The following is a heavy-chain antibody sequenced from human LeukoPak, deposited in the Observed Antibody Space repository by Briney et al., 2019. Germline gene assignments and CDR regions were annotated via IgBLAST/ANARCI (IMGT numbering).Heavy chain of an antibody. J-gene: IGHJ3*02. V-gene: IGHV4-59*11. D-gene: IGHD5-18*01. CDR3: ARRSNTDRAGDAFDM. CDR2: IYESGTT. Sequence: PSETLSLTCTVSVGSINGHDGSWIRQPRGKGLEWIGYIYESGTTRYNPSRNGRVTLSKDPSKNQSSPGLSSVTAADPAMYFCARRSNTDRAGDAFDMWGQGTLVIVAS. CDR1: VGSINGHD.